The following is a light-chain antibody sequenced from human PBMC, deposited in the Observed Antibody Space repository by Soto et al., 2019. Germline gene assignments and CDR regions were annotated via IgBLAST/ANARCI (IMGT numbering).Light chain of an antibody. Sequence: EIVLTQSPATLSLSPGERATLSCRASQSVSSYLAWYQQKPGQAPRLLIYDASNRATGIPARFRGSGSGTDCTLTISSLEPEDLAVYYCQQRSNWPPTFGQGTKLEIK. CDR2: DAS. CDR3: QQRSNWPPT. J-gene: IGKJ2*01. V-gene: IGKV3-11*01. CDR1: QSVSSY.